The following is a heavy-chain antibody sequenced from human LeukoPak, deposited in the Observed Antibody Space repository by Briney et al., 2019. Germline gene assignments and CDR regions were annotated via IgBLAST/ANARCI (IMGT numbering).Heavy chain of an antibody. CDR2: IYSGGST. CDR3: ARDIAYDSSGYYSPHFDY. D-gene: IGHD3-22*01. Sequence: PGRPLRLSCAASGVTVSSNYMSWVRQAPGKGREWGSVIYSGGSTYYADSVKGRFTISRDNSKNTLYLQMNSLRAEDTAVYYCARDIAYDSSGYYSPHFDYWGQGTLVTVSS. CDR1: GVTVSSNY. V-gene: IGHV3-53*01. J-gene: IGHJ4*02.